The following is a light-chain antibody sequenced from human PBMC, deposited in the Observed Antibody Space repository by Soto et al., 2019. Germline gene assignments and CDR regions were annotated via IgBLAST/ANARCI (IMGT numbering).Light chain of an antibody. Sequence: DVQMTQSPSSLSASVGDRVTITCRASQRISSYLNWYQQKPGKAPTLLIYAASSLQSGVPSRFSGSGSGTAFTLTISSLQPEDFATYYCQQSYSTPYPFGQGPKLEIK. CDR3: QQSYSTPYP. CDR1: QRISSY. V-gene: IGKV1-39*01. CDR2: AAS. J-gene: IGKJ2*01.